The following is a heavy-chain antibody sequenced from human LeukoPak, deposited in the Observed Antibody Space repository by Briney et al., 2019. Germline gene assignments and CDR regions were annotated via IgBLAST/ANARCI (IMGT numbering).Heavy chain of an antibody. CDR2: VNQGGTEK. CDR3: AREHYFYHMDG. Sequence: PSETLSLTCSVSGGSISSSSFYWGWIRQPPGKGLEWVANVNQGGTEKFYVDSVKGRFTISRDNAENSLYLQMNSLRVEDTAVYYCAREHYFYHMDGWGEGTTVTVSS. CDR1: GGSISSSSFY. V-gene: IGHV3-7*01. J-gene: IGHJ6*03.